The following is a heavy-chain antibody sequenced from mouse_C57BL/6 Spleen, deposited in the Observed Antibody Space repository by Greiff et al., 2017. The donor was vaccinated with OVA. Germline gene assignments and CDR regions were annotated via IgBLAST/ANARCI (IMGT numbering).Heavy chain of an antibody. CDR3: AREAEAWFAY. CDR1: GYTFTSYW. CDR2: IDPNSGGT. Sequence: QVQLQQPGAELVKPGASVKLSRKASGYTFTSYWMHWVKQRPGRGLEWSGRIDPNSGGTKYNEKFKSKATMTVDKPSSTAYMQLSSLTSEDSAVYYCAREAEAWFAYWGQGTLVTVSA. V-gene: IGHV1-72*01. J-gene: IGHJ3*01.